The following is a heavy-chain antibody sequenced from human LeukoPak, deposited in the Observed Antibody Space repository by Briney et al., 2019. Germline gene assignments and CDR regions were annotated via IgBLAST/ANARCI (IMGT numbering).Heavy chain of an antibody. CDR1: GFTFSSYA. V-gene: IGHV3-30-3*01. CDR3: ARSIAAAGTVYYFDY. J-gene: IGHJ4*02. D-gene: IGHD6-13*01. CDR2: ISYDGSNK. Sequence: GGSLRLSCAASGFTFSSYAMYWVRQAPGKGLEWVAVISYDGSNKYYADSVKGRFTISRDNSKNTLYLQMNSLRAEDTAVYYCARSIAAAGTVYYFDYWGQGTLVTVSS.